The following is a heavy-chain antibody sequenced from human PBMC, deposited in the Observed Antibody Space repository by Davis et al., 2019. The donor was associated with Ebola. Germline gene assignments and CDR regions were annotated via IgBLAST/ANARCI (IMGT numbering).Heavy chain of an antibody. D-gene: IGHD6-13*01. CDR1: GFIFSTYV. Sequence: GGSLRLSCSASGFIFSTYVMSWVRLAPGKGLEWVSTYGTSADTYYADSVKGRFTISRDNAKNSLYLQMNSLRAEDTAVYYCARDAGTWETPKQLVRGQYYYYGMDVWGQGTTVTVSS. J-gene: IGHJ6*02. V-gene: IGHV3-21*01. CDR2: YGTSADT. CDR3: ARDAGTWETPKQLVRGQYYYYGMDV.